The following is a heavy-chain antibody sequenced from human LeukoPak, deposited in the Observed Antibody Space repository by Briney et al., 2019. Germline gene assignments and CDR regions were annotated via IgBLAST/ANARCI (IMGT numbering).Heavy chain of an antibody. Sequence: SETLSLTCTVSGGSISSISDYWDWIRQPPGKGLEWIGSLYYGGSTYYSPSLKSRVTVSVDTSKNQFPLKLSSVTAADTAVYYCARHMYDRSGRPFDYWGQGTLVTVSS. CDR2: LYYGGST. CDR1: GGSISSISDY. D-gene: IGHD3-22*01. CDR3: ARHMYDRSGRPFDY. V-gene: IGHV4-39*01. J-gene: IGHJ4*02.